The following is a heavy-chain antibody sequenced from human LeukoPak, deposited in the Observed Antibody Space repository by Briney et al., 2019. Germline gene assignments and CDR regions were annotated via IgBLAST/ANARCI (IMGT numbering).Heavy chain of an antibody. J-gene: IGHJ6*03. CDR1: GFTFSSYA. Sequence: GGSLRLSCAASGFTFSSYAMHWVRQAPGKGLEWVAVISYDGSNKYYADSVKGRFTISRDNSKNTLYLQMNSLRAEDTAVYYCARDNEARDYMDVWGKGTTVTVSS. CDR2: ISYDGSNK. D-gene: IGHD1-1*01. V-gene: IGHV3-30*01. CDR3: ARDNEARDYMDV.